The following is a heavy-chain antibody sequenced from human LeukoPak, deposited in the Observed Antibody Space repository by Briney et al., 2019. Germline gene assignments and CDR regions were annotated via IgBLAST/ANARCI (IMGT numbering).Heavy chain of an antibody. V-gene: IGHV1-8*01. CDR1: GYTFTSYD. CDR3: ATPVRNPYYYHYMDV. D-gene: IGHD1-14*01. J-gene: IGHJ6*03. Sequence: ASVKVSCKASGYTFTSYDINWVRQATGQGLEWMGWMNPNSGNTGYAQKFQGRVTMTRNTSISTAYMELSSLRSEDTAVYYCATPVRNPYYYHYMDVWGKGTTVTVSS. CDR2: MNPNSGNT.